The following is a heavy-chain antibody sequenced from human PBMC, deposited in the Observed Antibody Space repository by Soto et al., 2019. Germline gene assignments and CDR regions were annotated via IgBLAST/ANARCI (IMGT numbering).Heavy chain of an antibody. CDR1: GFSLSTSGVG. J-gene: IGHJ4*02. CDR2: IYWDDDK. CDR3: AHSTPVLWNGPPRYYFDY. Sequence: SGPTLVNPTQTLTLTCTFSGFSLSTSGVGVGWIRQPPGKALEWLALIYWDDDKRYSPSLKSRLTITKDTSKNQVVLTMTNMDPVDTATYYCAHSTPVLWNGPPRYYFDYWGQGTLVTVSS. D-gene: IGHD3-10*01. V-gene: IGHV2-5*02.